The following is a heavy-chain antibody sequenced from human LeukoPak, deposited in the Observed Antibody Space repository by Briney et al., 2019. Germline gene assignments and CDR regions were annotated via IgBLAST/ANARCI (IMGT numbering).Heavy chain of an antibody. J-gene: IGHJ5*02. CDR2: ISGSGGST. V-gene: IGHV3-23*01. D-gene: IGHD3-10*01. Sequence: PGGSLRLSCAASGFTFSSYAMSWVRQAPGKGLEWVSAISGSGGSTYYADSVKGRFAISRDNSKNTLYLQMNSLRAEDTAVYYCAKHGMGRSWFDPWGQGTLVTVSS. CDR3: AKHGMGRSWFDP. CDR1: GFTFSSYA.